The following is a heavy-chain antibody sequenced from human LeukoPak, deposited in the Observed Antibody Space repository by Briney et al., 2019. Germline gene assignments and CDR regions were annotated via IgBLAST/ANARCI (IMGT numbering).Heavy chain of an antibody. Sequence: ASVKVSCKASGYTFTSYGISWVRQAPGQGLEWMGWISAYNGNTNYEQKFQGRVTMTTDTSTNTVYMELRSLRSDDTAVYYCARDTYCSSTSCYPPPYYYYGMDVWGQGTTVTVSS. CDR1: GYTFTSYG. CDR3: ARDTYCSSTSCYPPPYYYYGMDV. D-gene: IGHD2-2*01. CDR2: ISAYNGNT. J-gene: IGHJ6*02. V-gene: IGHV1-18*01.